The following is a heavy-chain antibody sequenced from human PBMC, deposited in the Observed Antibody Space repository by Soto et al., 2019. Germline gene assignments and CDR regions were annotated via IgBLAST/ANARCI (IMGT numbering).Heavy chain of an antibody. V-gene: IGHV1-69*13. CDR3: AREVKLERATGGWGPPRDAFDI. CDR1: GGTFSSYA. D-gene: IGHD1-1*01. J-gene: IGHJ3*02. CDR2: IIPIFGTA. Sequence: ASVKVSCKASGGTFSSYAISWVRQAPGQGLEWMGGIIPIFGTANYAQKFQGRVTITADESTSTAYMELSSLRSEDTAVYYCAREVKLERATGGWGPPRDAFDIWGQGTMVTVSS.